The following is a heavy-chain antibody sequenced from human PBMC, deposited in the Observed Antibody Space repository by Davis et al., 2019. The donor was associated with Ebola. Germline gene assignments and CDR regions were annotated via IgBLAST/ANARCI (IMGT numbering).Heavy chain of an antibody. Sequence: GGSLRLSCAASGFTFSSYAMHWVRQAPGKGLEWVAVISYDGSNKYYADSVKGRFTISRDNSKNTLYLQMNSLRAEDTAVYYCAKGSPVTTWGDDYWGQGTLVTVSS. CDR1: GFTFSSYA. V-gene: IGHV3-30-3*01. CDR2: ISYDGSNK. CDR3: AKGSPVTTWGDDY. D-gene: IGHD4-17*01. J-gene: IGHJ4*02.